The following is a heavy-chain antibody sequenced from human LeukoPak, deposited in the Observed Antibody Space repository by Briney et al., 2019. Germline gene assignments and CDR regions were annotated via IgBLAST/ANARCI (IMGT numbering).Heavy chain of an antibody. CDR1: GDTFTAYY. J-gene: IGHJ4*02. Sequence: GASMKVSCKASGDTFTAYYMHWVRQAPGQGLEWMGRINPNNGGTNYAQKFQGGVTMTRDTSISTAYMDLSRLRSDDTAVYYCARDNYDILTGYHDFNYWGQGTLVTVSS. D-gene: IGHD3-9*01. CDR2: INPNNGGT. V-gene: IGHV1-2*06. CDR3: ARDNYDILTGYHDFNY.